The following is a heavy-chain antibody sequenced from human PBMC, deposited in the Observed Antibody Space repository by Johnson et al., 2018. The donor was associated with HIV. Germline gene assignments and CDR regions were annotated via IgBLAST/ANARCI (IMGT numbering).Heavy chain of an antibody. Sequence: VQLVESGGGLVQPGRSLRLSCAASGFTFSSYAMHWVRQAPGKWLEWVSILYSAGSAYYADSVTGRFTISRDSSKNTLYLQMNSLRAEDTAVYYCARALSRFGVSDAFDVWGQGTMVTVSS. V-gene: IGHV3-NL1*01. CDR2: LYSAGSA. J-gene: IGHJ3*01. CDR3: ARALSRFGVSDAFDV. D-gene: IGHD3-10*01. CDR1: GFTFSSYA.